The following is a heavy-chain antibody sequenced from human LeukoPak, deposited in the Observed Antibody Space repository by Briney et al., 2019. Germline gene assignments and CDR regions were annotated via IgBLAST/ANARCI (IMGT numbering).Heavy chain of an antibody. D-gene: IGHD3-10*01. V-gene: IGHV3-7*01. CDR2: IDQDEKER. J-gene: IGHJ4*02. Sequence: PGGSLRLSCVASGFPFHNYWMTWVRQAPGKGLEWAANIDQDEKERNYVDSVKGRFTISRDNAEKSLYLEMNSLGVEDTARYYCARGLYGSGRRSLMALWGPGTLVTVSS. CDR3: ARGLYGSGRRSLMAL. CDR1: GFPFHNYW.